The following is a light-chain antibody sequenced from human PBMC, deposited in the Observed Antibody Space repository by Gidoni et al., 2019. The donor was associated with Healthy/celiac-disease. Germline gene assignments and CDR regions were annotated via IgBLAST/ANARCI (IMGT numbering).Light chain of an antibody. CDR1: QSVSSY. J-gene: IGKJ2*01. V-gene: IGKV3-11*01. CDR3: QQRSNWRFLYT. Sequence: IVLTQSPATLSLSPWQRATLTCRASQSVSSYLAWYQQKPGQAPRLLIYDSSNRATGTPARFSGSGSGTELTLTISSLEPEDFAVYYCQQRSNWRFLYTFGEGTKLEIK. CDR2: DSS.